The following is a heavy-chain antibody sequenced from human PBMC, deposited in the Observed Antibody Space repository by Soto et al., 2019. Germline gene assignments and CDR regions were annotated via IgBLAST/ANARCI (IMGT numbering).Heavy chain of an antibody. D-gene: IGHD1-1*01. Sequence: QVQLQQWGAGLLKPSETLSLTCAVYDESLSGYYYTWTRQPPGKGLEWIGEIHPSGSTHYNPSLKTRATLSQATSKKQLSLNFISVTAPDPAVYYCSRGIAAYKGGRTWGQGTLVTVSS. CDR1: DESLSGYY. J-gene: IGHJ5*02. CDR3: SRGIAAYKGGRT. V-gene: IGHV4-34*02. CDR2: IHPSGST.